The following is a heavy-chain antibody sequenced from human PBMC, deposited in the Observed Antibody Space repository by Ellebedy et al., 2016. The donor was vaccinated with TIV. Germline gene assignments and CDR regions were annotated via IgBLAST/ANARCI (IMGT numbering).Heavy chain of an antibody. CDR1: GVSFSGYY. J-gene: IGHJ3*01. D-gene: IGHD1-14*01. CDR2: INHFGST. V-gene: IGHV4-34*01. CDR3: ARTTAFDV. Sequence: SETLSLTXAVYGVSFSGYYWSWIRQVPGRGLEWIGEINHFGSTNYIPSLKSRVTISVDTSKSQFSLRLTSVTAADTAVYYCARTTAFDVWGQGTMVTVSS.